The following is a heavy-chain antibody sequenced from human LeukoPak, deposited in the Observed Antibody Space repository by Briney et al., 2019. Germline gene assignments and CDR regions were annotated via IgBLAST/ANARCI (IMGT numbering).Heavy chain of an antibody. J-gene: IGHJ3*02. V-gene: IGHV3-20*04. D-gene: IGHD3/OR15-3a*01. Sequence: GGSLRLSCVASGFTFNDFGMNWVLQLPGKGLEWVSGVNWSGLITGYADSVRGRFTISRDNAKNSLTLQMNDLRADDTALYYCARAWMDSDAFDIWGQGTVVSVSS. CDR1: GFTFNDFG. CDR2: VNWSGLIT. CDR3: ARAWMDSDAFDI.